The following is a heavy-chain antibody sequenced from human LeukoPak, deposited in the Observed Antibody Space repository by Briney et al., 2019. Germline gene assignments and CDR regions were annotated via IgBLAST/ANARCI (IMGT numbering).Heavy chain of an antibody. J-gene: IGHJ4*02. V-gene: IGHV3-23*01. CDR1: GFTFSSYA. D-gene: IGHD2-15*01. CDR3: ARRVVYYFDY. CDR2: ISGSGGST. Sequence: GGSLRLSCAASGFTFSSYAMTWVRQAPGKGLEWVSAISGSGGSTYYADSVKGRFTISRDNSRNTLYLQMNSLRAEDTAVYYCARRVVYYFDYWGQGTLVTVSS.